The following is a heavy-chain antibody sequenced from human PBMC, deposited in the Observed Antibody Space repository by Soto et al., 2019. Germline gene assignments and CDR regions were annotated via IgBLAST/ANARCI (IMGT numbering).Heavy chain of an antibody. V-gene: IGHV2-5*02. J-gene: IGHJ4*02. CDR3: AHRGVVVYEGGFDS. D-gene: IGHD2-2*01. Sequence: QITLKESGPTLVKPTQTLTLTCTFSGFSLTTSGVGVGWIRRPPGKALQWLALIYWDDDKRYSPSRKSRLTITRDTTKTQVVHTKTNSDPVDTATYYCAHRGVVVYEGGFDSWGQGTLVTVSS. CDR1: GFSLTTSGVG. CDR2: IYWDDDK.